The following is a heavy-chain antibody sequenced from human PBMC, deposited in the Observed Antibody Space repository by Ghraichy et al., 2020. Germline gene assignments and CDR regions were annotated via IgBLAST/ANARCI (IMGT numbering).Heavy chain of an antibody. J-gene: IGHJ6*02. V-gene: IGHV3-74*01. D-gene: IGHD4-17*01. CDR1: GFTFSSYW. CDR3: ASLLDYGDYVGYYYYGMDV. Sequence: GGSLRLSCAASGFTFSSYWMHWVRQAPGKGLVWVSRINSDGSSPSYADSVKGRFTISRDNAKNTLYLQMNSLRAEDTAVYYCASLLDYGDYVGYYYYGMDVWGQGTTVTVSS. CDR2: INSDGSSP.